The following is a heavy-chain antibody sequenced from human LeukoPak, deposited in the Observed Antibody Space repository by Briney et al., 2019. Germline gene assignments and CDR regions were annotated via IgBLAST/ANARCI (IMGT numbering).Heavy chain of an antibody. CDR1: ALTFSSYS. V-gene: IGHV3-21*01. J-gene: IGHJ4*02. Sequence: GGSLRLSCAASALTFSSYSMNWVRQAPEKGLEWVSCISSSSSYIYYADSVKGRFTISRDNAKNSLYLQMNSLRAEDTAVYYCAKDQWLAASPLYFDYWGQGTLVTVSS. D-gene: IGHD6-19*01. CDR3: AKDQWLAASPLYFDY. CDR2: ISSSSSYI.